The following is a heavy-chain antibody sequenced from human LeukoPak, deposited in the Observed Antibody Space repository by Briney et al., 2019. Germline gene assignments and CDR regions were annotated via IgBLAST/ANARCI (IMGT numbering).Heavy chain of an antibody. CDR3: ASDPAFGALDI. J-gene: IGHJ3*02. V-gene: IGHV3-7*05. D-gene: IGHD3-16*01. Sequence: PGGSLRLSCAASGVTSNNYAMSWVRQAPGKGLYWVADINPAGSEILYVDSAKGRFTISRDNAKNSVYLQMNSLTVEDTAVYYCASDPAFGALDIWGQGAVVTVSS. CDR1: GVTSNNYA. CDR2: INPAGSEI.